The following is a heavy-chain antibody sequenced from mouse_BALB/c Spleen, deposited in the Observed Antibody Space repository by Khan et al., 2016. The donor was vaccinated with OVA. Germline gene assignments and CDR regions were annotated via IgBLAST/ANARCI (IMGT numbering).Heavy chain of an antibody. V-gene: IGHV3-2*02. CDR1: GYSFSIDYA. CDR2: IISTDSA. D-gene: IGHD2-12*01. Sequence: QLKVSGPGLVIPSQSLSLTFTVTGYSFSIDYAWNRCRQFPGNKRVWWGCIISTDSASNNPSLKRRNSITRDTAKNQFSLQVKYVTTEDTATYYCARSLYYSYWYALDCWGRGTSVTVSS. CDR3: ARSLYYSYWYALDC. J-gene: IGHJ4*01.